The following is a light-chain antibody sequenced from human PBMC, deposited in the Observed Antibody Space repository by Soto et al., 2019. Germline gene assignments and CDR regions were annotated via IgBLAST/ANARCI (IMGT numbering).Light chain of an antibody. Sequence: EIGWTQLQGTLSLSPGDRATLSCMARQSVSSSYLAWYQQKPGQAPRLLLYGASSRATGIPDRFSGIGSGTDFPLTIIRLEAEVFALYYCQQYGSSPPFTFGWGTKVPIK. V-gene: IGKV3-20*01. CDR1: QSVSSSY. J-gene: IGKJ4*01. CDR2: GAS. CDR3: QQYGSSPPFT.